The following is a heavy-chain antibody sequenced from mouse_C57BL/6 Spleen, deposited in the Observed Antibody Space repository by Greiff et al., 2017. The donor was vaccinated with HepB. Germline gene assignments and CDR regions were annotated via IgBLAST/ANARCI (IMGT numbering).Heavy chain of an antibody. CDR3: ARYGDWDYFDY. Sequence: VQLQESGAELVRPGTSVKVSFKASGYAFTNYLIEWVKQRPGQGLEWIGVINPGSGGTNYNEKFKGKATLTADKSSSTAYMQLSSLTSEDSAVYFCARYGDWDYFDYWGQGTTLTVSS. CDR2: INPGSGGT. CDR1: GYAFTNYL. D-gene: IGHD4-1*01. V-gene: IGHV1-54*01. J-gene: IGHJ2*01.